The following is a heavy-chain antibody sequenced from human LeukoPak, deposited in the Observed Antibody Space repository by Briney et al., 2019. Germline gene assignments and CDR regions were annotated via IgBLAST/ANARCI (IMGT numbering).Heavy chain of an antibody. CDR2: ISGSGGST. CDR1: GFTFSSYA. CDR3: AKDYSSSWYYFDY. D-gene: IGHD6-13*01. Sequence: PGRSLRLSCAASGFTFSSYAMSWVRQAPGKGLEWVSVISGSGGSTYYADSVKGRFTISRDNSKNTLYLQMNSLRAEDTAVYYCAKDYSSSWYYFDYWGQGTLVTVSS. J-gene: IGHJ4*02. V-gene: IGHV3-23*01.